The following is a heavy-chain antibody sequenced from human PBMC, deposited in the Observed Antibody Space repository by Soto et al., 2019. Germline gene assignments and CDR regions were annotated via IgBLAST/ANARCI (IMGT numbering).Heavy chain of an antibody. CDR3: ASTKHDSSAYYYWYLGL. D-gene: IGHD3-22*01. V-gene: IGHV1-69*06. CDR2: IIPIFGTA. J-gene: IGHJ2*01. Sequence: GASVKVSCKASGGTFSSYSISWVRQAPGQGLEWMGGIIPIFGTANYAQKFQGRVTITADTSANTVYLELSSLRSEDTAVYYCASTKHDSSAYYYWYLGLWGRGTLVTVSS. CDR1: GGTFSSYS.